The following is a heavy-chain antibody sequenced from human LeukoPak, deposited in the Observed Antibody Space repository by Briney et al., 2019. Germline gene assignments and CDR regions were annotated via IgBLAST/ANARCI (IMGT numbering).Heavy chain of an antibody. V-gene: IGHV4-39*01. CDR2: IYYSGST. D-gene: IGHD4-17*01. CDR3: ARLESYGDYFEY. CDR1: GGSISSSSYY. J-gene: IGHJ4*02. Sequence: SETLSLTCTVAGGSISSSSYYWGWIRQPPGKGLEWIGSIYYSGSTYYNPSLKSRVTISVDTSKNQFSLKLSSVTAADTAVYYCARLESYGDYFEYWGQGTLVTVSS.